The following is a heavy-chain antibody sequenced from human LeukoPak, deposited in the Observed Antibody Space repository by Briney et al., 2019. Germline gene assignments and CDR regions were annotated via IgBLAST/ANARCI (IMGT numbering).Heavy chain of an antibody. CDR3: AKGGNSGSYYFVY. CDR1: GFTFSSYA. CDR2: ISGSGGST. J-gene: IGHJ4*02. Sequence: GGSLRLSCAASGFTFSSYAMSWVRQAPGKGLEWVSAISGSGGSTYYADSVKGRFTISRDNSKNTLYLQVNSLRAEDTAVYYCAKGGNSGSYYFVYWGQGTLVTVSS. V-gene: IGHV3-23*01. D-gene: IGHD1-26*01.